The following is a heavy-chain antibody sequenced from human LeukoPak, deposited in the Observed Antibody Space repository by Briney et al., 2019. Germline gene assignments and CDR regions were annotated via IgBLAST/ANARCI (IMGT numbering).Heavy chain of an antibody. CDR1: GDSVSSNSAA. D-gene: IGHD6-19*01. V-gene: IGHV6-1*01. CDR3: ARGHSGYLDS. Sequence: SQTLSLTCAISGDSVSSNSAAWNWIRQSPSRGLEWLGRTYYRSKWYNGYAISLKSRITIRPDTSKNQFSLQLNSVTPDATAMYYCARGHSGYLDSWGQGTLVTVSS. J-gene: IGHJ4*02. CDR2: TYYRSKWYN.